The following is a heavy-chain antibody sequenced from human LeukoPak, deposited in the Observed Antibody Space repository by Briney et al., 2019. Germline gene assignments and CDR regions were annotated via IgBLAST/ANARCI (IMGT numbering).Heavy chain of an antibody. J-gene: IGHJ3*02. D-gene: IGHD3-22*01. CDR2: IYSGGST. CDR1: GFTVSSNY. V-gene: IGHV3-66*01. Sequence: GGSLRLSCAASGFTVSSNYMSWVRQAPGKGLEWVSVIYSGGSTYYADSVKGRSTISRDNSKNTLYLQMNSLRAEDTAVYYCAGRYYYDSSGYYSLDAFGIWGQGTMVTVSS. CDR3: AGRYYYDSSGYYSLDAFGI.